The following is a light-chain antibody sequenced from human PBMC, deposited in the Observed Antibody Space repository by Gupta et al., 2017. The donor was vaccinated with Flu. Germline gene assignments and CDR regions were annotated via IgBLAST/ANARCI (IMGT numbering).Light chain of an antibody. V-gene: IGLV1-44*01. J-gene: IGLJ3*02. Sequence: QSVLTQPPSVSGTPGQRFTLTCSGSSSNIGSNSVHWYQQLPGTAPNLLMFSNNQRRSGVPARFSGSKSGTSASLAISGLQAEDEADYYCAAGDDSRNGLVFGGGTKLTVL. CDR3: AAGDDSRNGLV. CDR2: SNN. CDR1: SSNIGSNS.